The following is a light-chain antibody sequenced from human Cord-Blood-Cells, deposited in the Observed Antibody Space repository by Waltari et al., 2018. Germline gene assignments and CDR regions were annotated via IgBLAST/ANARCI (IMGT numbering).Light chain of an antibody. CDR3: SSYTSSSTQ. J-gene: IGLJ3*02. CDR1: SSDVGGYNY. V-gene: IGLV2-14*01. Sequence: QSALTQPASASGSPGQSTTISCTGTSSDVGGYNYVSWYQQHPGKAPKLMIYDVSNRPSGVSNRFSGSKSGNTASLTISGLQAEDEADYYCSSYTSSSTQFGGGTKLTVL. CDR2: DVS.